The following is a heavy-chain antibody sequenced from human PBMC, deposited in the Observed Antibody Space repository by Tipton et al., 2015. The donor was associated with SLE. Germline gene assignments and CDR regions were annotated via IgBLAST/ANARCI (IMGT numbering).Heavy chain of an antibody. D-gene: IGHD7-27*01. CDR3: ARDPNWGILGWFDP. V-gene: IGHV4-39*07. J-gene: IGHJ5*02. Sequence: TLSLTCTVSGGSISGSVYYWGWIRQPPGKGLEWIGTIYYTANTYYNPSLKSRVTISVDTSKNQFSLNLNSVTAADTAVYYCARDPNWGILGWFDPWGQGTLVTVSS. CDR1: GGSISGSVYY. CDR2: IYYTANT.